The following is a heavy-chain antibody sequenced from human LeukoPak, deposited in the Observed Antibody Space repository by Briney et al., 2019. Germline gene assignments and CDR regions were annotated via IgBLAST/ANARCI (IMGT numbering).Heavy chain of an antibody. J-gene: IGHJ4*02. CDR1: GFTFSSYG. D-gene: IGHD3-16*01. V-gene: IGHV3-33*01. CDR3: ARVGTSAAFDY. Sequence: EAGRSLRLSCAAAGFTFSSYGMPWVRQAPGKWLELVAVIWDDGSNKYYADSVKGRFTISRDNSKNTLYLQMNSLRAEDTAVYYCARVGTSAAFDYWGQGTLVTVSS. CDR2: IWDDGSNK.